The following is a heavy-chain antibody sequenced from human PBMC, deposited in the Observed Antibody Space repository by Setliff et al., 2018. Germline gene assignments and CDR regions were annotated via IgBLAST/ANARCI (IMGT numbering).Heavy chain of an antibody. V-gene: IGHV1-8*01. CDR3: GRAIDPSWGPAFDI. D-gene: IGHD3-16*01. CDR1: GYIFTKYD. Sequence: ASVKVSCKTSGYIFTKYDINWVRQAPGQGLEWMGWMNPNSGNTGYAQKFQGRVTMTSDNSIATAYVELSGLTYDDTAIYFCGRAIDPSWGPAFDIWGQGKLVTVSS. CDR2: MNPNSGNT. J-gene: IGHJ3*02.